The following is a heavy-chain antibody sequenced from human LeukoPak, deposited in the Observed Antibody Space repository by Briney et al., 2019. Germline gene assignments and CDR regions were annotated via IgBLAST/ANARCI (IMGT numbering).Heavy chain of an antibody. V-gene: IGHV1-8*01. Sequence: ASVKVSCKASGYTFTSYDINWVRQATGQGLEWMGWMNPKSGNTGYAKKFQGRVTMTRNTSISTAYMELSSLRSEDTAGYYCARVERSVTMIVVVIDYWGQGTLVTVSS. CDR2: MNPKSGNT. D-gene: IGHD3-22*01. J-gene: IGHJ4*02. CDR1: GYTFTSYD. CDR3: ARVERSVTMIVVVIDY.